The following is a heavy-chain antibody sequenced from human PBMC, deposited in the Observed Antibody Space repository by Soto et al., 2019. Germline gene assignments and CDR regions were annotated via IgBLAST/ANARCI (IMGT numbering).Heavy chain of an antibody. CDR3: AADYSGYAQFDY. V-gene: IGHV1-69*13. CDR2: IIPIFGTA. CDR1: GGTFSSYA. Sequence: GASVKVSCKASGGTFSSYAISWVRQAPGQGLEWMGGIIPIFGTANYAQKFQGRVTITADESTSTAYMELSSLRSEDTAVYYCAADYSGYAQFDYWGQGTLVTVSS. D-gene: IGHD5-12*01. J-gene: IGHJ4*02.